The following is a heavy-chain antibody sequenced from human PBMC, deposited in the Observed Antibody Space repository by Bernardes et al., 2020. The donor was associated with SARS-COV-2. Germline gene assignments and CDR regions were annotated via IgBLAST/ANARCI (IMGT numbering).Heavy chain of an antibody. D-gene: IGHD3-10*01. V-gene: IGHV1-18*01. J-gene: IGHJ3*02. Sequence: ASVRVAWKASGFTFTSYGFSWVRQAPGQGLEWMGWISAYNDNTYYAQKFQGRVTMTVDTSTSTAYMELRSLRSDDTAVYYCARDPPITMVHHAFDIWGQGTMVTVSS. CDR2: ISAYNDNT. CDR3: ARDPPITMVHHAFDI. CDR1: GFTFTSYG.